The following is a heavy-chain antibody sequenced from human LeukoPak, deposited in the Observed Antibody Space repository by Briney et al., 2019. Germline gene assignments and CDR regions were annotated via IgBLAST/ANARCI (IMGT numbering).Heavy chain of an antibody. CDR2: INHSGST. D-gene: IGHD6-13*01. CDR3: ARGPLAAAGTPTYYYHGMDV. J-gene: IGHJ6*02. V-gene: IGHV4-34*01. Sequence: SETLSLTCAVYGGSFSGYYWRWIRQPPGKGLEWIGEINHSGSTNYNPSLKSRVTISVDTSKNQFSLKLSSVTAADTAVYYCARGPLAAAGTPTYYYHGMDVWGQGTTVTVSS. CDR1: GGSFSGYY.